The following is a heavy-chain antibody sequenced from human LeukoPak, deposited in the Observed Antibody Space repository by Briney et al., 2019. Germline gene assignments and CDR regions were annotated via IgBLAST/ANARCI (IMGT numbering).Heavy chain of an antibody. CDR1: GFTVSSNY. D-gene: IGHD3-9*01. V-gene: IGHV3-53*01. CDR3: ARGILPNWFDP. CDR2: IYSGGST. J-gene: IGHJ5*02. Sequence: QPGGSLRLSCAASGFTVSSNYMSWVRQAPGKGLEWVSVIYSGGSTYCADSVKGRFTISRDNSKNTLYLQMNSLRAEDTAVYYCARGILPNWFDPWGKGTLVTVSS.